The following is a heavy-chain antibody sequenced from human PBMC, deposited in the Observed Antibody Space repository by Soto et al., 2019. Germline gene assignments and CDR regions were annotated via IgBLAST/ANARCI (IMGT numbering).Heavy chain of an antibody. CDR3: ARAYRMADSWSCAQLDY. CDR2: FYYSGST. V-gene: IGHV4-30-4*01. J-gene: IGHJ4*02. D-gene: IGHD3-3*01. CDR1: GGSISSGDYY. Sequence: SETMSLTCTVSGGSISSGDYYWSWIRQPPGKGLEWIGYFYYSGSTYYNPSLKSRVTISVDTSKNQFSLKLSSVTAADTAVYYCARAYRMADSWSCAQLDYWGQGTMVTVSS.